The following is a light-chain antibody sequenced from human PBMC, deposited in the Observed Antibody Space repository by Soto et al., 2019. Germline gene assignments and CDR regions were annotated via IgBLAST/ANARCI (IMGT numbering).Light chain of an antibody. CDR2: QTS. V-gene: IGKV3-11*01. J-gene: IGKJ1*01. CDR1: QYINTR. CDR3: HQRQSWPRT. Sequence: EIVLTQSPATLSSFPGDRVTLSCRASQYINTRLAWYQHRPGQAPRLLIYQTSLRAAGIPARFSASGSGTDFTRTISDVHPEDFALYYCHQRQSWPRTFGQGTKVEIK.